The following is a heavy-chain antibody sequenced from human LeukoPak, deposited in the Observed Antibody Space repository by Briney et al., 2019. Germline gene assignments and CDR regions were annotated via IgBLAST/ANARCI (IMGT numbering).Heavy chain of an antibody. CDR2: ISYDGIVK. V-gene: IGHV3-30*18. CDR1: GFAFSTYG. D-gene: IGHD6-19*01. Sequence: GGSLRLSCAASGFAFSTYGMHWVRQAPGRGLEWVAVISYDGIVKHYTDSVKGRFTISRDNSRNTLYLQMNSLGTEDTAVYYYAKEIHPRSSNGWPFDYWGQGTLVTVSS. CDR3: AKEIHPRSSNGWPFDY. J-gene: IGHJ4*02.